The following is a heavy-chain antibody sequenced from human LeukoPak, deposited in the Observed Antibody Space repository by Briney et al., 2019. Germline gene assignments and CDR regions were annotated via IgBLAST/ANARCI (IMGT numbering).Heavy chain of an antibody. D-gene: IGHD2-15*01. J-gene: IGHJ4*02. Sequence: GESLKISCKGSGYSFTSYWIGWVRQMPGKGLEWVGIIYPGDSDTRYSPSFQGQVTISADKSISTAYLQWSSLKASDTAMYYCVRVLGYCRGGSCSKFDYWGQGTLVTVSS. V-gene: IGHV5-51*01. CDR2: IYPGDSDT. CDR1: GYSFTSYW. CDR3: VRVLGYCRGGSCSKFDY.